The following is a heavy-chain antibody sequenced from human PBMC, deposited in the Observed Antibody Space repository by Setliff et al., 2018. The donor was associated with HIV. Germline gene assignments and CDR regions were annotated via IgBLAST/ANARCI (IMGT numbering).Heavy chain of an antibody. CDR1: GGSISSSSYY. CDR2: IYYSGST. J-gene: IGHJ5*02. D-gene: IGHD3-22*01. Sequence: SETLSLTCTVSGGSISSSSYYWGWIRQPPGKGLEWIGNIYYSGSTYYNPSLKSRVTISVDTPENQFSLRLNSVTAADTAVYYCARYRYYYDSSGYGRWFDPWGQGTLVTVSS. CDR3: ARYRYYYDSSGYGRWFDP. V-gene: IGHV4-39*01.